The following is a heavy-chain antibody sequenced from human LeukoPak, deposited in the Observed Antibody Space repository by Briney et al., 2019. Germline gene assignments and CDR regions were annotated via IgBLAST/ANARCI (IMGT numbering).Heavy chain of an antibody. V-gene: IGHV4-39*07. D-gene: IGHD4-23*01. Sequence: SETLSLTCTVSGGSISSSSYYWGWIRQPPGKGLEWIGSIYYSGSTYYNPSLKSRVTISVDTSKNQFSLKLSSVTAADTAVYYCARDLVFSSLANYGGNPKGNPHDDYWGQGTLVTVSS. J-gene: IGHJ4*02. CDR3: ARDLVFSSLANYGGNPKGNPHDDY. CDR1: GGSISSSSYY. CDR2: IYYSGST.